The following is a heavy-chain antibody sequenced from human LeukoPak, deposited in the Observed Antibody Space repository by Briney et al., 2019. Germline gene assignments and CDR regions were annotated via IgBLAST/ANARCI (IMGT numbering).Heavy chain of an antibody. D-gene: IGHD2-8*01. CDR2: INAGNGNT. V-gene: IGHV1-3*01. Sequence: ASVKVSCKASGYTFTSYAMHWVRQAPGQRLEWMGWINAGNGNTKYSQKFQGRVTITRDTSASTAYMELSSLRSEDTAVYYCARLAHCTNGVCYPTDYYYGMDVWGQGTTVTVSS. J-gene: IGHJ6*02. CDR3: ARLAHCTNGVCYPTDYYYGMDV. CDR1: GYTFTSYA.